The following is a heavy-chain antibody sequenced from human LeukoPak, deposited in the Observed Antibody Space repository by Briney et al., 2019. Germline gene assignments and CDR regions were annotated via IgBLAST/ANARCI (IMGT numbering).Heavy chain of an antibody. J-gene: IGHJ4*02. V-gene: IGHV3-23*01. Sequence: GGSLRLSCAASGFTFSSYAMSWVRQAPGKGLEWVSAISGSGGSTYYADSVKGRFTISRDNSKNTLYLQMNSLRAEDTAVYYCARRVPSQVITDYFDYWGQGTLVTVSS. CDR3: ARRVPSQVITDYFDY. D-gene: IGHD3-16*01. CDR2: ISGSGGST. CDR1: GFTFSSYA.